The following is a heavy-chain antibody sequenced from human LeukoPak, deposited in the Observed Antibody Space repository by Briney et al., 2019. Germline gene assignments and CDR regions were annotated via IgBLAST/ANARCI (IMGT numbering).Heavy chain of an antibody. Sequence: GSLRLSCAASGFTFSSYGINWVRQTPGKGLEWVSYISSSSSAINYADSVRGRFTISRDNAKNSLYLQMNSLRPEDTAVYYCAKDKITMIVWGQGTLVTVSS. CDR1: GFTFSSYG. V-gene: IGHV3-48*01. J-gene: IGHJ4*02. D-gene: IGHD3-22*01. CDR3: AKDKITMIV. CDR2: ISSSSSAI.